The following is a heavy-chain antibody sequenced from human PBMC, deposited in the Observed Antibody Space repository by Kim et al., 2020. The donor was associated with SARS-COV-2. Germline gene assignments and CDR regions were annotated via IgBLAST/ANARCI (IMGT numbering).Heavy chain of an antibody. CDR1: GFTFSSYW. Sequence: GGSLRLSCAASGFTFSSYWMHWVRQAPGKGLVWVSRINSDGSSTSYADSVKGRFTISRDNAKNTLYLQMNSLRAEDTAVYYCARVASYYYGSGTGGYYYYYYGMDVWGQGTTVTVSS. CDR2: INSDGSST. D-gene: IGHD3-10*01. J-gene: IGHJ6*02. V-gene: IGHV3-74*01. CDR3: ARVASYYYGSGTGGYYYYYYGMDV.